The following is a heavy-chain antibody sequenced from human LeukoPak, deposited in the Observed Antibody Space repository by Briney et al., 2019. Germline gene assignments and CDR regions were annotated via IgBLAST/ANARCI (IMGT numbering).Heavy chain of an antibody. CDR1: GFTFSSYA. D-gene: IGHD1-1*01. CDR2: ISYDGSNK. CDR3: ARDRSFTGTAGLDY. J-gene: IGHJ4*02. Sequence: GGSLRLSCGASGFTFSSYAMHWVRQAPGKGLEWVALISYDGSNKYYADSVKGRFTISRDNSKNTLYLQMNSLRAEDTAVYYCARDRSFTGTAGLDYWGQGTLVTVSS. V-gene: IGHV3-30-3*01.